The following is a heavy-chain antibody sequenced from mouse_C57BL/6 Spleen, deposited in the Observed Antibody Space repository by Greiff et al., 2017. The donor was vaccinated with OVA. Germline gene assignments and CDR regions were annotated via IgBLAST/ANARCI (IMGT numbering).Heavy chain of an antibody. V-gene: IGHV1-52*01. Sequence: QVQLKQPGAELVRPGSSVKLSCKASGYTFTSYWMHWVKQRPIQGLEWIGNIDPSDSETHYNQKFKDKATLTVDKSSSTAYMQLSSLTSEDSAVYYCARLGRPYWYFDVWGTGTTVTVSS. J-gene: IGHJ1*03. CDR1: GYTFTSYW. CDR2: IDPSDSET. D-gene: IGHD1-1*02. CDR3: ARLGRPYWYFDV.